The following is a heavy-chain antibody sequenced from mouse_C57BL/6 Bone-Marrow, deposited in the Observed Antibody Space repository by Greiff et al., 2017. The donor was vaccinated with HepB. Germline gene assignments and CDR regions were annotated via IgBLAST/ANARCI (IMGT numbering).Heavy chain of an antibody. CDR1: GFTFSSYA. Sequence: EVKLVESGGGLVKPGGSLKLSCAASGFTFSSYAMSWVRQTPEKRLEWVATISDGGSYTYYPDNVKGRFTISRDNAKNNLYLQMSHLKSEDTAMYYCARDSPLSTMVTKAWFAYWGQGTLVTVSA. CDR3: ARDSPLSTMVTKAWFAY. V-gene: IGHV5-4*01. D-gene: IGHD2-2*01. J-gene: IGHJ3*01. CDR2: ISDGGSYT.